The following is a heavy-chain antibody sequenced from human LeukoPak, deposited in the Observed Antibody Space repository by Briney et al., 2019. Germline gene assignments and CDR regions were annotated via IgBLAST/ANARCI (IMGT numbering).Heavy chain of an antibody. D-gene: IGHD3-22*01. CDR1: GYTFTSFY. J-gene: IGHJ4*02. V-gene: IGHV1-46*01. Sequence: ASVKVSCKASGYTFTSFYMQWVRQAPGQGLEWMGIINPSGGSTNYAQKFQGRVSMTRDTSTSTVYMGLSSLRSEDTAMYWCARGYYDSSGYDPGLGYWGQGTPVTVSS. CDR3: ARGYYDSSGYDPGLGY. CDR2: INPSGGST.